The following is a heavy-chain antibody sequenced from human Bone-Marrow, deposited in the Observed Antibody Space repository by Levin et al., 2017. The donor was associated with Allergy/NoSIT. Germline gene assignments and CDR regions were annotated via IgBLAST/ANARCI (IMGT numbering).Heavy chain of an antibody. CDR2: IYTTGST. CDR3: ARDRLASLYYYSMDV. Sequence: SETLSLTCSVSGGSISSGRYYFTWVRQSAGKGLEWIGRIYTTGSTNYNPSLESRVTISRDTFKKEVYLTLSSVTAADTAVYYCARDRLASLYYYSMDVWGRGTTVSVSS. CDR1: GGSISSGRYY. V-gene: IGHV4-61*02. J-gene: IGHJ6*03.